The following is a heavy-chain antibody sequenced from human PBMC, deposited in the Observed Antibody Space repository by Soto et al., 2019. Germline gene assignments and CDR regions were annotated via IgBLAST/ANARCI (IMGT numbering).Heavy chain of an antibody. Sequence: GGSLRLSCAGSGFTFGDSYMSWIRQAPGKGLEWVSYISPGSRYPAYADSVKGRFTISRDNAKRSLYLQMMSLTAEDTAIYYCVRGGGGGLFDPWGQGTMVTVSS. CDR1: GFTFGDSY. CDR2: ISPGSRYP. J-gene: IGHJ5*02. CDR3: VRGGGGGLFDP. V-gene: IGHV3-11*06. D-gene: IGHD2-15*01.